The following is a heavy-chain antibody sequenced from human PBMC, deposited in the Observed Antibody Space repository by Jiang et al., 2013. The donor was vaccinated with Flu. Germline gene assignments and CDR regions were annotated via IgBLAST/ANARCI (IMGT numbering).Heavy chain of an antibody. J-gene: IGHJ4*02. CDR3: ARGTATSTWVFDF. Sequence: SQTLSLTCAISGDSVSSNSAAWNWIRQSPSRGLEWLGRTYYRSKWYNDYAISVKSRIIVNPDTSKNEFSLQLNSVTPEDTAVYYCARGTATSTWVFDFWGQGTLVTVSS. D-gene: IGHD2-15*01. V-gene: IGHV6-1*01. CDR2: TYYRSKWYN. CDR1: GDSVSSNSAA.